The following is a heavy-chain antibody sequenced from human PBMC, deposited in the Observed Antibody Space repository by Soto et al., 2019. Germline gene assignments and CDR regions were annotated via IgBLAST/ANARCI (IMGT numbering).Heavy chain of an antibody. CDR1: GGSINSYY. V-gene: IGHV4-59*08. CDR3: ARRYGLGFAF. J-gene: IGHJ4*02. D-gene: IGHD3-10*01. CDR2: IYYSGST. Sequence: QVQLQESGPGLVKPSETLSLTCTVSGGSINSYYWSWIRQPPGKGLEWIGYIYYSGSTNYNPSLKRRVTISVDTSKHSFSLKLSSVTAADTAVYYCARRYGLGFAFWGQGTLVTVSS.